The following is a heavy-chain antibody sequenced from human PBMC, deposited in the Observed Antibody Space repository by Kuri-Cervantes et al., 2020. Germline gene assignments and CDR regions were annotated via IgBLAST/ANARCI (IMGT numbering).Heavy chain of an antibody. V-gene: IGHV3-11*01. Sequence: GGSLRLSCVASGFSFSGYYMNWIRQAPGKGPEWISQISGTGRTKYYADSVKGRFVISRDNAQNSFYLQMNTLRAGDTAVYYCARGPFVVIDVWGQGTTVTVSS. CDR3: ARGPFVVIDV. J-gene: IGHJ6*02. CDR1: GFSFSGYY. D-gene: IGHD2-21*01. CDR2: ISGTGRTK.